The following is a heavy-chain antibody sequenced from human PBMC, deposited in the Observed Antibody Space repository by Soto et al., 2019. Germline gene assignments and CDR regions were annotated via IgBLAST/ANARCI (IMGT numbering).Heavy chain of an antibody. CDR3: ATCWGRSINGCCGIIDI. J-gene: IGHJ3*02. D-gene: IGHD1-26*01. Sequence: EAQLVESGGGWVKPGGSLRLSCAASGFSFSNAWMMWVRQAPGKGLEWIGRIKSNSDGGTTDYAAPMRGRFTVSRDDSKNTLSLHMDSLKAEDTAVYYCATCWGRSINGCCGIIDIWGQGTMVTVSS. CDR1: GFSFSNAW. CDR2: IKSNSDGGTT. V-gene: IGHV3-15*01.